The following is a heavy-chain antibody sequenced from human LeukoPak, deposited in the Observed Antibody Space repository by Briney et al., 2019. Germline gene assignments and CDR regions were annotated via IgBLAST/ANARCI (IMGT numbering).Heavy chain of an antibody. Sequence: RGSLRLSCAASGFTFDTYWMSWVRQAPGKGLEWVANIKQDGSEKDYVDSVKGRFTISRDNAKNSLYLQMNSLRAEDTGVYYCARGDTQSKYRQFDSWGQGSLVIVSS. CDR2: IKQDGSEK. CDR3: ARGDTQSKYRQFDS. CDR1: GFTFDTYW. V-gene: IGHV3-7*04. D-gene: IGHD3-16*02. J-gene: IGHJ4*02.